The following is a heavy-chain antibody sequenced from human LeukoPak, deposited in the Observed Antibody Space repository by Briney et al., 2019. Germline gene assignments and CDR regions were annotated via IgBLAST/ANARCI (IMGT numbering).Heavy chain of an antibody. CDR3: AKIHYYGSGSSTSYGMDV. CDR2: ISYDGSNK. CDR1: GFTFSSYG. Sequence: GGSPRLSCAASGFTFSSYGMHWVRQAPGKGLEWVAVISYDGSNKYYADSVKGRFTISRDNSKNTLYLQINSLRAEDTAVYYCAKIHYYGSGSSTSYGMDVWGQGTTVTVSS. D-gene: IGHD3-10*01. J-gene: IGHJ6*02. V-gene: IGHV3-30*18.